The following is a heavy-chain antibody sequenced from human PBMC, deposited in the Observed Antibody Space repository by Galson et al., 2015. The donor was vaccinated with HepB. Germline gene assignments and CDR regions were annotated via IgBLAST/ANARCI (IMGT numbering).Heavy chain of an antibody. V-gene: IGHV2-26*01. Sequence: PALVKPTQTLTLTCTVSGFSLSNARMGVSWIRQPPGKALEWLAHIFSNDEKSYSTSLKSRLTISKDTSKSQVVLTMTNVDPVDTATYYCARMFGELPEFDYWGQGTLVTVSS. CDR3: ARMFGELPEFDY. CDR2: IFSNDEK. J-gene: IGHJ4*02. D-gene: IGHD3-10*01. CDR1: GFSLSNARMG.